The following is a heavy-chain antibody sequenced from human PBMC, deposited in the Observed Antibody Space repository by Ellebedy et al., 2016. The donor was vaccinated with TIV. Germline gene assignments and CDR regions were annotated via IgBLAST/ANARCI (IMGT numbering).Heavy chain of an antibody. V-gene: IGHV3-20*04. D-gene: IGHD3-16*01. CDR3: ARQEGGFDY. J-gene: IGHJ4*02. CDR2: INWNGGST. Sequence: GESLKISCAASGFTFDAYGMSWVRQAPGKGLEWVSGINWNGGSTGYADSVKGRFTISRDNAKNSLYLQMNSLRAVDTALYYCARQEGGFDYWGQGTLVTVS. CDR1: GFTFDAYG.